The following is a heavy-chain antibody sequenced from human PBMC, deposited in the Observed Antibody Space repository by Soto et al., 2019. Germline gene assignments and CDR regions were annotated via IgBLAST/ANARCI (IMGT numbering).Heavy chain of an antibody. V-gene: IGHV1-3*01. CDR3: ARDASLGNVLRYFDWLPTPSSFDY. CDR1: GYTFTSYA. Sequence: ASVKVSCKASGYTFTSYAMHWVRQAPGQRLEWMGWINAGNGNTKYSQKFQGRVTITRDTSASTAYMELSSLRSEDTAVYYCARDASLGNVLRYFDWLPTPSSFDYWGKGALDTVSP. D-gene: IGHD3-9*01. J-gene: IGHJ4*02. CDR2: INAGNGNT.